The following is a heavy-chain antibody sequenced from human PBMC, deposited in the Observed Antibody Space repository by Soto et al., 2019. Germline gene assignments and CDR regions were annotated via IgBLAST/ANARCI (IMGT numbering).Heavy chain of an antibody. CDR1: GGSISGLY. V-gene: IGHV4-59*08. CDR3: ARLRTHYFMDV. Sequence: QVQLQESGPGLVKPSETLSLTCSVSGGSISGLYWSWVRQPPGRGLEWIGWIYYSGTTNYNPSLKSRVTISVDTSKNQFSLKLSSVTAADTAIYYCARLRTHYFMDVWGKGTTVTVSS. CDR2: IYYSGTT. J-gene: IGHJ6*03.